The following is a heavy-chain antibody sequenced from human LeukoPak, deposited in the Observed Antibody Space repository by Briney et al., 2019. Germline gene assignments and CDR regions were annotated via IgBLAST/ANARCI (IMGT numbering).Heavy chain of an antibody. J-gene: IGHJ4*02. D-gene: IGHD3-22*01. CDR2: SYHSGST. CDR3: ARVDYTYYPSFDY. CDR1: GYSLSSGYH. V-gene: IGHV4-38-2*02. Sequence: SETLSLTCTVSGYSLSSGYHWGWIRQPPGKGLEWIGSSYHSGSTYYNPSLKSRVTISVDTSKNQFSLKMSSVTAADTAVYFCARVDYTYYPSFDYWGQGTVVTVSS.